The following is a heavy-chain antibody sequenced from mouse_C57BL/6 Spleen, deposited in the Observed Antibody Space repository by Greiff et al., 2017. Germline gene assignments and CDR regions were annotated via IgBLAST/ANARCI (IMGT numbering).Heavy chain of an antibody. J-gene: IGHJ3*01. Sequence: VKLQESGAELVKPGASVKISCKASGYAFSSYWMNWVKQRPGKGLEWIGQIYPGDGDTNYNGKFKGKDTLTADKSSSTAYMQLSSLTSEDSAVYFWARTIFVTTEVARGAWFAYWGQGTLVTVSA. V-gene: IGHV1-80*01. D-gene: IGHD1-1*01. CDR1: GYAFSSYW. CDR2: IYPGDGDT. CDR3: ARTIFVTTEVARGAWFAY.